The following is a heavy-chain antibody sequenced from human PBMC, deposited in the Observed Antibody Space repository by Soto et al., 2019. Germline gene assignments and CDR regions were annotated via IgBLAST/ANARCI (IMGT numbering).Heavy chain of an antibody. Sequence: PGGSLRLSCAASGFTFSNYGMNWVRQAPGKGLEWVSSISSTSNYIYYADSVKGRFTISRDNAKNSLSLQMNSLRAEDTAVYYCARDAELDGYLGWGQGTLVTVSS. CDR2: ISSTSNYI. V-gene: IGHV3-21*01. D-gene: IGHD5-12*01. CDR1: GFTFSNYG. CDR3: ARDAELDGYLG. J-gene: IGHJ4*02.